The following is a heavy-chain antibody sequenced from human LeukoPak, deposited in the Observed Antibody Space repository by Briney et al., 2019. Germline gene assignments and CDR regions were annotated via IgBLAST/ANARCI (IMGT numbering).Heavy chain of an antibody. D-gene: IGHD3-22*01. Sequence: SETLSLTCTVSGGSISSYSYYWSWIRQPVGKGLEWIGRIYTSGNTNYNPSLKSRVTTSVDTSKNQFSLKLSSVTAADTAVYYCARDHQGDSSGYYDAFDIWGQGTMVTVSS. CDR1: GGSISSYSYY. V-gene: IGHV4-61*02. CDR3: ARDHQGDSSGYYDAFDI. CDR2: IYTSGNT. J-gene: IGHJ3*02.